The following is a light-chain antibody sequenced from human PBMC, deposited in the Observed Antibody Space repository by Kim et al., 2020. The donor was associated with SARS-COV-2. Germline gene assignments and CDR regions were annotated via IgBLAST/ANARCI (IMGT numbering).Light chain of an antibody. J-gene: IGLJ3*02. CDR2: KYS. V-gene: IGLV3-27*01. CDR3: YSAADNNWL. CDR1: VLAKRY. Sequence: SYELTQPSSVSVSPGQTARITCSGDVLAKRYARWFQQKPGQAPLLVIYKYSKRPSGIPERFSGSSSGTTVTLTISGAQVEDEADYYCYSAADNNWLFGGGTQLTVL.